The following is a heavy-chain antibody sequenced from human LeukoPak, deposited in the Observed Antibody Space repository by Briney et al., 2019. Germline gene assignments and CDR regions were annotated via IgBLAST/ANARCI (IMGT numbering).Heavy chain of an antibody. CDR1: GFTFSSYA. Sequence: GGSLRLSCAASGFTFSSYAMSWVRQAPGKGLEWVSAISGSGGSTYYADSVKGRFTISRDNSKNTLYLQMNSLRAEDTAVYYCAKETRFWSGTPSGYYYYMDVWGKGTTVTVSS. V-gene: IGHV3-23*01. D-gene: IGHD3-3*01. J-gene: IGHJ6*03. CDR2: ISGSGGST. CDR3: AKETRFWSGTPSGYYYYMDV.